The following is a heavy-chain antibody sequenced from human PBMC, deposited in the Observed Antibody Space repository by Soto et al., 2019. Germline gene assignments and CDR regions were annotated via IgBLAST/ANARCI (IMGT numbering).Heavy chain of an antibody. CDR2: IWYDGSNK. J-gene: IGHJ5*01. V-gene: IGHV3-33*01. D-gene: IGHD2-15*01. CDR1: GFTFSSYG. Sequence: GGSLRLSCAASGFTFSSYGMHWVRQAPGKGLEWVAVIWYDGSNKYYADSVKGRFTISRDNSKNTLYLQMNSLRAEDTAVDYCAREGCSGGSCYRGRWFDSWGQGTLVTVSS. CDR3: AREGCSGGSCYRGRWFDS.